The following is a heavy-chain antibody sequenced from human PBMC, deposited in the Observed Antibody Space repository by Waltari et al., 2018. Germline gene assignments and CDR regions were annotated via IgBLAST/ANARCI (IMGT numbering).Heavy chain of an antibody. CDR3: AKSKDIITGTFSAFDI. V-gene: IGHV3-23*04. D-gene: IGHD1-7*01. CDR2: ISGSGGST. Sequence: EVQLVESGGGLVQPGGSLRLSCAASGFTFSSYAMSWVRKAPGKGLEWVSAISGSGGSTYYADSVKGRFTISRDNSKNTLYLQMNSLRAEDTAVYYCAKSKDIITGTFSAFDIWGQGTMVTVSS. CDR1: GFTFSSYA. J-gene: IGHJ3*02.